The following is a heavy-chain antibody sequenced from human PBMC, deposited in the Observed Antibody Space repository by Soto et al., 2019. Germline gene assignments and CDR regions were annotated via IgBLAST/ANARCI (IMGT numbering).Heavy chain of an antibody. CDR2: IYNSGST. CDR3: ARVLTGYYTPPDAFDI. Sequence: PSETLSLTCTVYGDSISSSSYYWGWIRQHPEKGLEWIGRIYNSGSTNYNPSLKSRVTISVDTSKNQFSLKLSSVTAADTAVYYCARVLTGYYTPPDAFDIWGQGTMVTVSS. D-gene: IGHD3-9*01. J-gene: IGHJ3*02. CDR1: GDSISSSSYY. V-gene: IGHV4-39*07.